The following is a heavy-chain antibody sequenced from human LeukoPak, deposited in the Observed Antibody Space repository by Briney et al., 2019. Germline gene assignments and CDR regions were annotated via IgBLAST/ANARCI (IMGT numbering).Heavy chain of an antibody. D-gene: IGHD6-19*01. CDR1: GYTFTSYD. CDR3: ARVGSRFGSGSGGLRY. J-gene: IGHJ4*02. Sequence: GASVKVSCKASGYTFTSYDINWVRQATGQGLEWMGWMNPNSGDTDYAQKFQGRVTMTRSTSISTAYMELRSLRSDDTAVYYCARVGSRFGSGSGGLRYWGQGTLVTVSS. V-gene: IGHV1-8*01. CDR2: MNPNSGDT.